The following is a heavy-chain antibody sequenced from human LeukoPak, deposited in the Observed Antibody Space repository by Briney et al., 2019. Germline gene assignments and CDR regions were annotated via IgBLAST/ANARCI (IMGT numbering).Heavy chain of an antibody. CDR3: ARGHTPNVVSATPY. D-gene: IGHD2-15*01. J-gene: IGHJ4*02. CDR1: GFTFSSFA. V-gene: IGHV3-30-3*01. Sequence: GGSLRLSCVASGFTFSSFAMHWVRQTPGKGLEWVAVISYDGSNKYYADSVQGRSTISRDNSKNTLYLQMGSLRVEDTALYYCARGHTPNVVSATPYWGQGTLVTV. CDR2: ISYDGSNK.